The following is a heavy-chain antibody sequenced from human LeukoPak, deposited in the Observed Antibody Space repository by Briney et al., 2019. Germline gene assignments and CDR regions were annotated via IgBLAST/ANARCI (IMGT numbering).Heavy chain of an antibody. CDR1: GYRVIYCL. CDR3: ARAVSGTLGGAFDI. J-gene: IGHJ3*02. V-gene: IGHV1-2*02. D-gene: IGHD1-7*01. CDR2: INPNSGVT. Sequence: ASVKVSCKASGYRVIYCLIHWMRQTPGQGLEWLGWINPNSGVTRYAQKFQDRVTMTRDTAAYMELSSLKSDDTALYYCARAVSGTLGGAFDIWGQGTAVTVSS.